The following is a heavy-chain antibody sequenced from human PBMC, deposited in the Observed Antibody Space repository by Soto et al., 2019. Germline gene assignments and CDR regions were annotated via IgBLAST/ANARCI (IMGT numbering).Heavy chain of an antibody. D-gene: IGHD3-22*01. V-gene: IGHV3-21*01. Sequence: PGGSLRLSCAASGFTFSSYSMNWVRQAPGKGLVWVSSISSSSSYIYYADSVKGRFAISRDNAKNSLYLQMNSLRAEDTAVYYCARGYHYYDSSGYDKWDAFDIWGQGTMVTVSS. CDR2: ISSSSSYI. J-gene: IGHJ3*02. CDR1: GFTFSSYS. CDR3: ARGYHYYDSSGYDKWDAFDI.